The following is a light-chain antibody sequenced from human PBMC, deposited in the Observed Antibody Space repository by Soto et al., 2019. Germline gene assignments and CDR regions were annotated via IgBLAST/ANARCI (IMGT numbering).Light chain of an antibody. CDR3: QQYNSYPWT. V-gene: IGKV1-5*01. Sequence: DIQMTQSPSTLSASVGDRVTITCRASQFISSWLAWYQQKPGEVPKLLIFHASNLESGVPSRFSGSGSGTEFTLTISSLQPDDFATYYCQQYNSYPWTFGQGTKVEI. J-gene: IGKJ1*01. CDR2: HAS. CDR1: QFISSW.